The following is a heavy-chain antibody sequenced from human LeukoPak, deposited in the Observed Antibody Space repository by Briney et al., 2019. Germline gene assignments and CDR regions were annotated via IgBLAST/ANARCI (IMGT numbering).Heavy chain of an antibody. CDR1: GFTFSSYA. V-gene: IGHV3-23*01. J-gene: IGHJ4*02. D-gene: IGHD6-13*01. CDR2: ISGSGGST. Sequence: GGSLRLSCAASGFTFSSYAMSWVRQAPGKGLEWVSAISGSGGSTYYADSVKGRFTISRDNTKNMLYLQMNSLRAEDTAVYYCAGGASSTVHYWGQGTLVTVSS. CDR3: AGGASSTVHY.